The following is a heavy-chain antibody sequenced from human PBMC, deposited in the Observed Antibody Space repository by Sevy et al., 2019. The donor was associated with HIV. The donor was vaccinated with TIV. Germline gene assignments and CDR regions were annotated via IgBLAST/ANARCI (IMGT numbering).Heavy chain of an antibody. Sequence: GGSLRLSCAASGFTFSSYSMNWVRQAPGKGLEWVSSISSSSSYIYCADSVKGRFTISRDNAKNSLYLQMNSLRAEDTAVYYCARALGVEMATIPPFDIWGQGTMVTVSS. D-gene: IGHD3-16*01. V-gene: IGHV3-21*01. CDR2: ISSSSSYI. J-gene: IGHJ3*02. CDR3: ARALGVEMATIPPFDI. CDR1: GFTFSSYS.